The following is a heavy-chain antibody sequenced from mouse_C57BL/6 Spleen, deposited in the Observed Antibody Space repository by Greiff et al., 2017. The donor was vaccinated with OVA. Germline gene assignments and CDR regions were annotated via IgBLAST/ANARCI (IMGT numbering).Heavy chain of an antibody. Sequence: EVKLMESGGGLVQPGGSLKLSCAASGFTFSDYYMYWVRQTPEKRLEWVAYISNGGGSTYYPDTVKGRFTISRDNAKNTLYLQRSRLKSEDTAMYYCARRYYYGSSYDAMDDWGQGTSVTVSS. CDR3: ARRYYYGSSYDAMDD. CDR1: GFTFSDYY. CDR2: ISNGGGST. J-gene: IGHJ4*01. D-gene: IGHD1-1*01. V-gene: IGHV5-12*01.